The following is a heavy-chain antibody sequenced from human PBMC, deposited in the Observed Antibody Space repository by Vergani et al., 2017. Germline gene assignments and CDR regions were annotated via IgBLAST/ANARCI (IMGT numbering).Heavy chain of an antibody. V-gene: IGHV4-39*01. CDR3: ASGKYYSDSTSHFRGRYFDV. CDR2: IYNSGNG. Sequence: QMQLQESGPGLVKASETLSLTCTVSGDSIISRSYYWGWIRQPPGKGLEWIGSIYNSGNGVSSSSLKSRVTISADTSKNQFSLRLTSVTAADTAVYYCASGKYYSDSTSHFRGRYFDVWRRGTLVTVPS. D-gene: IGHD3-16*01. J-gene: IGHJ2*01. CDR1: GDSIISRSYY.